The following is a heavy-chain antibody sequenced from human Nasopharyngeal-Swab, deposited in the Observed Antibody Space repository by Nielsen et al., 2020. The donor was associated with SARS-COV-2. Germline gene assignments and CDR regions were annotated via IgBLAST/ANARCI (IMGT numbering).Heavy chain of an antibody. D-gene: IGHD2-2*01. CDR3: ARHDRDIVVVGP. Sequence: WVGKPPGKGLEWIGSIYYRGSTYYNPSLKSRDTISVDTSKNQFSLKLSSVTAADTAVYYCARHDRDIVVVGPWGQGTLVTVSS. CDR2: IYYRGST. V-gene: IGHV4-39*01. J-gene: IGHJ5*02.